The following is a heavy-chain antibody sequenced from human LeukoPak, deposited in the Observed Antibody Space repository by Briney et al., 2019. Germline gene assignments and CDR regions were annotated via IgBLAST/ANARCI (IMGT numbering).Heavy chain of an antibody. J-gene: IGHJ4*02. Sequence: PGGSLRLSCAASGFTFSSYAMTWVRQAPGKGLQWVSAVSGSGAHTYYADSVKGRFTISRDNSRDTLYLQMNSLRAEDTAVYYCAKVEDLGRRPGIAVAGTWDYWGQGTLVTVSS. CDR1: GFTFSSYA. CDR2: VSGSGAHT. D-gene: IGHD6-19*01. V-gene: IGHV3-23*01. CDR3: AKVEDLGRRPGIAVAGTWDY.